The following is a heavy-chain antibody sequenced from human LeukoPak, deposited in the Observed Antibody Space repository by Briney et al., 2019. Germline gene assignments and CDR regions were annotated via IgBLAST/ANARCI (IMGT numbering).Heavy chain of an antibody. CDR1: GYSISSGYY. J-gene: IGHJ4*01. CDR3: ARHRALRLNLDY. V-gene: IGHV4-38-2*01. Sequence: PSETLSLTCAVSGYSISSGYYWGWIRQPPGEGLEWIGSIYHSGSTYYNPSLKSRVTISVDTSKNQFSLKLSSVTAADTAVYYCARHRALRLNLDYWGYGTLVTVSS. CDR2: IYHSGST.